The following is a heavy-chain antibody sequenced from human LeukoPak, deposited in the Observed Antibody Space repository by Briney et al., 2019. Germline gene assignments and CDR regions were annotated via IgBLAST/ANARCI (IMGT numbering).Heavy chain of an antibody. Sequence: SETLSLTCTVSGGSISSYYWSWIRQPPGKGLEWIGYIYYSGSTNYNPSLKSRVTISVDTSKNQFSLKLSSVTAADTAVYYCARVPPYYDFWSGYYTGYAFDIWGPGTMVTVSS. J-gene: IGHJ3*02. CDR3: ARVPPYYDFWSGYYTGYAFDI. CDR2: IYYSGST. V-gene: IGHV4-59*01. CDR1: GGSISSYY. D-gene: IGHD3-3*01.